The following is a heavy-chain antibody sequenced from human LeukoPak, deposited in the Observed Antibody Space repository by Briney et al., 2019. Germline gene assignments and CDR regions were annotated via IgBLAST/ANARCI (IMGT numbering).Heavy chain of an antibody. CDR2: ISWNSGSI. J-gene: IGHJ4*02. Sequence: PGGSLRLSCAASGFTFDDYAMHWVRQAPGKGLEWVSGISWNSGSIGYADSVKGRFTISRDNAKNALYLQMNSLRAEDTALYYCAKDRAVTTRGPFGYWGQGTLVTVSS. CDR3: AKDRAVTTRGPFGY. V-gene: IGHV3-9*01. CDR1: GFTFDDYA. D-gene: IGHD4-11*01.